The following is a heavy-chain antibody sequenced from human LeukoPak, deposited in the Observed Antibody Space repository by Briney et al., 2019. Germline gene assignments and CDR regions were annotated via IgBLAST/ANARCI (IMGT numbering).Heavy chain of an antibody. V-gene: IGHV3-48*01. CDR3: ASGAEGYMFDP. CDR1: GFTFSSYS. D-gene: IGHD5-24*01. CDR2: ISSSSSTI. Sequence: GGSLRLSCAVSGFTFSSYSMNWVRQAPGKGLEWLSYISSSSSTIYYADSAKGRFTISRDNGKNSLYLQTNSLRAEDTAVYYCASGAEGYMFDPWGQGTLVTVSS. J-gene: IGHJ5*02.